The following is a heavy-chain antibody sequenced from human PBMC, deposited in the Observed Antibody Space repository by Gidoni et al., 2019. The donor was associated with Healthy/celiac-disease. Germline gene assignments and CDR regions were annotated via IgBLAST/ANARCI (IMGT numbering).Heavy chain of an antibody. CDR2: IYYSGST. V-gene: IGHV4-31*02. CDR3: ARVVAMDYYYGMDV. J-gene: IGHJ6*02. D-gene: IGHD6-19*01. Sequence: GGYYWSWIRQHPVKGLEWIWYIYYSGSTYYNPSLKRRVTISVDTSKNQFSLKLSSVTAADTAVYYCARVVAMDYYYGMDVWGQGTTVTVSS. CDR1: GGYY.